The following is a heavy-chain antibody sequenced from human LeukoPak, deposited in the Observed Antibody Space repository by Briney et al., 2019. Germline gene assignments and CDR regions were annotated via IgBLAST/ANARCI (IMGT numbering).Heavy chain of an antibody. Sequence: PGGSLRLSCAASGFTFSTYWMNWVRQLPAKGLEWLANIKQDGSQKYYVDSVKGRFTISRDNAKNSLYLQMNSLRAEDTAVYYCVREVYRDSWPDSWGQGTLVTVSS. V-gene: IGHV3-7*01. CDR1: GFTFSTYW. D-gene: IGHD5-12*01. J-gene: IGHJ5*01. CDR3: VREVYRDSWPDS. CDR2: IKQDGSQK.